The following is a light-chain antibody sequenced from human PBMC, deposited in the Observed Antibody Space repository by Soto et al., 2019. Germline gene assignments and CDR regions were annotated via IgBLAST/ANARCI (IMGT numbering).Light chain of an antibody. CDR3: QSYDSSLSAYV. J-gene: IGLJ1*01. Sequence: QSVLTQPPSVSGAPGQRVTISCTWSSSNIGAGYDLHWYQQLPGTAPKLLIYDNTNRPSGVPDRFSGSKSGTSASLAIAGLQAEDEADYYCQSYDSSLSAYVFGTGTKVTVL. V-gene: IGLV1-40*01. CDR2: DNT. CDR1: SSNIGAGYD.